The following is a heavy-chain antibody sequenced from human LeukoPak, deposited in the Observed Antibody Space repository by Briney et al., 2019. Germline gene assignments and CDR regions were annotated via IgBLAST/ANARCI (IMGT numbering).Heavy chain of an antibody. CDR2: INHSGST. CDR3: ARYGLLGLSEINAFHI. D-gene: IGHD2-2*01. V-gene: IGHV4-38-2*02. J-gene: IGHJ3*02. CDR1: GYSISSGYY. Sequence: KSSETLSLTCTVSGYSISSGYYWGWIRQPPGKGLEWIGEINHSGSTNYNPSLKSRVTISVDTSKNQFSLKLNSVTAADTAVYYCARYGLLGLSEINAFHIWGQGTMVTVSS.